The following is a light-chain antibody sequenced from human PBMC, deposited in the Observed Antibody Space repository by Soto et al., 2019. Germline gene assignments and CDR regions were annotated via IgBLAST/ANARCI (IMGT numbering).Light chain of an antibody. V-gene: IGKV3-15*01. CDR2: GAS. J-gene: IGKJ1*01. CDR1: QTIGNK. Sequence: LVLAQSPAPLSVSPWESVTLFCRATQTIGNKLAWYLQRPGQAPRLLMYGASTRATDIPARFSGSGSGTEFTLTITGLQSEEFAVYYCQQYNGWPWTFGLGTKVDIK. CDR3: QQYNGWPWT.